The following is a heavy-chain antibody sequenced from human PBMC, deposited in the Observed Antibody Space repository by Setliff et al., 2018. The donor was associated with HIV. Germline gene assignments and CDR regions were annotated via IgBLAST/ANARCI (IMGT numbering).Heavy chain of an antibody. V-gene: IGHV4-34*01. J-gene: IGHJ4*02. CDR2: IYYSGST. D-gene: IGHD5-12*01. Sequence: GSLRLSCEASGFSFSDYEMNWVRQAPGRGLEWIGNIYYSGSTHYNPSLKSRVTISVDTSKNQFSLKLSSVTAADTAVFYCARHRDITGSFDSWGQGTLVTVSS. CDR1: GFSFSDYE. CDR3: ARHRDITGSFDS.